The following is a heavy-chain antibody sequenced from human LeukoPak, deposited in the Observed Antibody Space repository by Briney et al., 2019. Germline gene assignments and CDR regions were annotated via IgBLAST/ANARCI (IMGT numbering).Heavy chain of an antibody. CDR2: ISSSGSTI. V-gene: IGHV3-48*03. CDR3: ARGGAAAGIGYYYYGMYV. Sequence: GGSLRLSCAASGFTFRSYEMNWVRQAPGKGLEWVSYISSSGSTIYYADSVKGRFTISRDNAKNSLYLQMNSLRAEDTAVYYCARGGAAAGIGYYYYGMYVWGKGATVTVSS. D-gene: IGHD6-13*01. J-gene: IGHJ6*04. CDR1: GFTFRSYE.